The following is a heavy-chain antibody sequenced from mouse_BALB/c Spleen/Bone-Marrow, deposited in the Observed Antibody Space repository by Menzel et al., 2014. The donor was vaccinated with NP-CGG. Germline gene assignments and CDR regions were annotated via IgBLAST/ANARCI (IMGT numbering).Heavy chain of an antibody. CDR3: ARDSGYDWYFDV. D-gene: IGHD2-2*01. Sequence: VKLMESGPGLVAPSQSLSITCTVSGFSLTSYRVHWVRQPPGKGLEWPGVIWAGGSTNYNSALMSRLSISKDNSKSQVFLKMNSLQTDDTAMYYCARDSGYDWYFDVWGAGTTVTVSS. CDR2: IWAGGST. V-gene: IGHV2-9*02. J-gene: IGHJ1*01. CDR1: GFSLTSYR.